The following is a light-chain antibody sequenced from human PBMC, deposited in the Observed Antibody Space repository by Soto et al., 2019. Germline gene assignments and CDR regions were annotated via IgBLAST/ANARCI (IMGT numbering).Light chain of an antibody. CDR3: QQANSFTHT. Sequence: DVEMTQSPPSVSASVLDTVTITPLTSQGISSWLAWYQQKXGKAPKXXIYAASSLQSGVPSRFSGSGAGTACTLTISSLQPEDFETYDCQQANSFTHTFGGGTKVDIK. CDR1: QGISSW. CDR2: AAS. V-gene: IGKV1-12*01. J-gene: IGKJ4*01.